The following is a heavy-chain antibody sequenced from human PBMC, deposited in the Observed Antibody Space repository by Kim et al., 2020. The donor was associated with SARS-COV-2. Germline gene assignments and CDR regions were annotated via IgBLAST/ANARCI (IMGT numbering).Heavy chain of an antibody. Sequence: SVKVSCKASGGTFSSYAISWVRQAPGQGLEWMGGIIPIFGTANYAQKFQGRVTITADESTSTAYMELSSLRSEDTAVYYCARVPHIAAAGTEYFQHWGQGTLVTVSS. J-gene: IGHJ1*01. CDR1: GGTFSSYA. CDR2: IIPIFGTA. V-gene: IGHV1-69*13. CDR3: ARVPHIAAAGTEYFQH. D-gene: IGHD6-13*01.